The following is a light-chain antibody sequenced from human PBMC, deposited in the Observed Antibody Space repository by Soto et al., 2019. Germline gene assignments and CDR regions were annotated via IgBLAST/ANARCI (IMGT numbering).Light chain of an antibody. CDR3: TSYTSSSTPDV. J-gene: IGLJ1*01. Sequence: QSALTQPASVSGSPGQSITISCAGTSSDVGAYTYVSWYQQHPGKAPKLMIYDVSNRPSGVSNRFSGSKSGNTASLTISGLQAEDDADYYCTSYTSSSTPDVFGGGTKLTVL. V-gene: IGLV2-14*01. CDR1: SSDVGAYTY. CDR2: DVS.